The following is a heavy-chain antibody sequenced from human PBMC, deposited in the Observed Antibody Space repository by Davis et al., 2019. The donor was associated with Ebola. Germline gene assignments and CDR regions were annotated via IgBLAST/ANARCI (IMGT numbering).Heavy chain of an antibody. CDR3: AREKDYYYHGLDV. D-gene: IGHD2-15*01. CDR2: IYTTGST. J-gene: IGHJ6*02. CDR1: GGSISSYY. V-gene: IGHV4-4*07. Sequence: PSQTLSLTCTGSGGSISSYYWSWIRQPAGKGLEWIGRIYTTGSTNYNPSLKSRVTMSVDTSKNQFSLKLSSVTAADTAVYYCAREKDYYYHGLDVWGQGTTVTVSS.